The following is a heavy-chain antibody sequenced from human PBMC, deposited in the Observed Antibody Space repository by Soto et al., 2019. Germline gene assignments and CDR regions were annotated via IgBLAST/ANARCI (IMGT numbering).Heavy chain of an antibody. CDR1: GGSISSSDYY. CDR2: MHYTGSA. Sequence: SETLSLTCAVSGGSISSSDYYWGWVRQPPGKGLEWIVSMHYTGSAYYNPSLKSRVTISVDTSTNQFSLNLNSVTAADTAVYYCAKDVRDPPRVDYWGQGTLVTVSS. J-gene: IGHJ4*02. V-gene: IGHV4-39*02. CDR3: AKDVRDPPRVDY.